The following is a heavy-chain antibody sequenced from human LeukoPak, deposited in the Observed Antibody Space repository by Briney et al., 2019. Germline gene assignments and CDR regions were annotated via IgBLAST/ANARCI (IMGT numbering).Heavy chain of an antibody. CDR3: ARDWGIAEF. CDR1: GFTFSSYA. Sequence: PGGSLRLSCAASGFTFSSYAMNWVRQAPGKGLEWVSYISIGSSTIYYADSVKGRFTISRDNAKNSLSLQMNSLRAEDTAVYYCARDWGIAEFWGQGTLVTVSS. D-gene: IGHD6-13*01. V-gene: IGHV3-48*01. J-gene: IGHJ4*02. CDR2: ISIGSSTI.